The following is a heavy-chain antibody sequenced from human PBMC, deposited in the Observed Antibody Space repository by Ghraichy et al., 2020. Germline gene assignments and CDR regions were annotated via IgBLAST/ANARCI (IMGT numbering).Heavy chain of an antibody. J-gene: IGHJ4*02. CDR3: ARLTFGVVIIGFDY. D-gene: IGHD3-3*01. CDR1: GGSISSSSYY. CDR2: IYYSGST. Sequence: SETLSLTCTVSGGSISSSSYYWGWIRQPPGKGLEWIGSIYYSGSTYYNPSLKSRVTISVYTSKNQFSLKLSSVTAADTAVYYCARLTFGVVIIGFDYWGQGTLVTVSS. V-gene: IGHV4-39*01.